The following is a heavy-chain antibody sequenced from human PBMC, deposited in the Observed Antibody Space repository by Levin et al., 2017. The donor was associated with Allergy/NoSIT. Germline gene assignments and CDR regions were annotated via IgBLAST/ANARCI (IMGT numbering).Heavy chain of an antibody. V-gene: IGHV4-61*01. CDR3: ARVDMYGGDYVRTSLYYYYYYYMDV. Sequence: SQTLSLTCTVSGGSVSSGSYYWSWIRQPPGKGLEWIGYIYYSGSTNYNPSLKSRVTISVDTSKNQFSLKLSSVTAADTAVYYCARVDMYGGDYVRTSLYYYYYYYMDVWGKGTTVTVSS. D-gene: IGHD4-17*01. CDR1: GGSVSSGSYY. J-gene: IGHJ6*03. CDR2: IYYSGST.